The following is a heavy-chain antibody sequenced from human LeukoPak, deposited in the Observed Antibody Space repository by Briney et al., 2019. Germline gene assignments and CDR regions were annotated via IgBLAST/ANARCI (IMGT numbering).Heavy chain of an antibody. J-gene: IGHJ4*02. CDR1: GYSFTRYA. V-gene: IGHV7-4-1*02. CDR2: INTNTGNP. CDR3: ARGRSNYHGSGSSNDY. D-gene: IGHD3-10*01. Sequence: ASVKVSCKVSGYSFTRYAMNWVRQAPGQGLEWMGRINTNTGNPTYAQGFTGRFVFSLDTSVTTAYLQISSLKADDTAVYYCARGRSNYHGSGSSNDYWGQGTLVTVSS.